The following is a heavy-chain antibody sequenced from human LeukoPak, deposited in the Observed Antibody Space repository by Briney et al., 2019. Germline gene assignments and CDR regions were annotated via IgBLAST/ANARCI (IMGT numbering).Heavy chain of an antibody. CDR2: IYYSGTT. CDR3: ARKEMATTPFDY. D-gene: IGHD5-24*01. Sequence: NPSETLSLTCTVSGASISSYYWSWIRQPPGKGLEWIGYIYYSGTTKYNPSLKSRVTISVDTSKNQFSLKLSSVTAADTAVYYCARKEMATTPFDYWGQGTLVTVSS. CDR1: GASISSYY. J-gene: IGHJ4*02. V-gene: IGHV4-59*01.